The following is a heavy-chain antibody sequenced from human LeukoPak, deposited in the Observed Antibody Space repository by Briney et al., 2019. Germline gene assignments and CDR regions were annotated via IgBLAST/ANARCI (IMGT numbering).Heavy chain of an antibody. V-gene: IGHV4-39*01. D-gene: IGHD4-17*01. CDR3: ARTHTYGDFDY. J-gene: IGHJ4*02. CDR1: GASIISTTYY. CDR2: IYYSGTT. Sequence: SETLSLTCTVSGASIISTTYYWGWLRQPPGKGLEWIGTIYYSGTTYYNPSLKSRVTISVDTSKNQFSLKLSSVTAADTAVYYCARTHTYGDFDYWGQGTLVTVSS.